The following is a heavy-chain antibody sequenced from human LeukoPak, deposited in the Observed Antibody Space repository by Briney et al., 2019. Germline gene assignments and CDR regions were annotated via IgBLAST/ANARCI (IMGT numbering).Heavy chain of an antibody. CDR3: ARDTTGRVAADGIAFDI. D-gene: IGHD1-14*01. CDR1: GYSISSGYY. Sequence: SETLSLTCTVSGYSISSGYYWGWIRQPPGKGLEWIGSMYDSGRTYYSPSLKSRVTISVDTSKNQFSLKLSSVTAADTAVYYCARDTTGRVAADGIAFDIWGQGTMVTVSS. CDR2: MYDSGRT. J-gene: IGHJ3*02. V-gene: IGHV4-38-2*02.